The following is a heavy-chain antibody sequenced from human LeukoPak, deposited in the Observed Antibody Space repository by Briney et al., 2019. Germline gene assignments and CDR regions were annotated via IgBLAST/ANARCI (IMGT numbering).Heavy chain of an antibody. CDR2: INSGGDAT. CDR3: AKSDCGTIGCKLLNY. Sequence: GGSLRLSCAASGFSFNNYAMSWVRQAPGKGLEWVSAINSGGDATKYADSVKGRFTISRDNSKNTLSQQLDSLRAEDTALYYCAKSDCGTIGCKLLNYWGQGTLVTVSS. J-gene: IGHJ4*02. CDR1: GFSFNNYA. V-gene: IGHV3-23*01. D-gene: IGHD2-21*01.